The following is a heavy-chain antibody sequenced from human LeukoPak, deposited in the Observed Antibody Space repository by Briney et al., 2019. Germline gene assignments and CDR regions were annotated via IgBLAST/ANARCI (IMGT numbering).Heavy chain of an antibody. CDR3: ARDARDGYAPEASDI. V-gene: IGHV3-21*01. CDR2: ISSSISYI. Sequence: GGSLRLSCAASGFTFSSYSMNWVRQAPGKGLEWVASISSSISYIYYADSVKGRFTISRDNAKNSLYLQMNSLRAEDTAVYYCARDARDGYAPEASDIWGEGTMVSVSS. D-gene: IGHD5-24*01. CDR1: GFTFSSYS. J-gene: IGHJ3*02.